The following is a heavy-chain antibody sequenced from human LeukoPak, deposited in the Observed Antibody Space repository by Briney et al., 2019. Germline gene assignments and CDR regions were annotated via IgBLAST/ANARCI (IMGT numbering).Heavy chain of an antibody. J-gene: IGHJ4*02. V-gene: IGHV1-69*04. D-gene: IGHD3-22*01. Sequence: GASVKVSCKASGYTFTSYGISWVRQAPGQGLEWMGRIIPILGIANYAQKFQGRVTITADKSTSTAYMELSSLRSEDTAVYYCARGDYYDSSGYYWSWGQGTLVTVSS. CDR3: ARGDYYDSSGYYWS. CDR2: IIPILGIA. CDR1: GYTFTSYG.